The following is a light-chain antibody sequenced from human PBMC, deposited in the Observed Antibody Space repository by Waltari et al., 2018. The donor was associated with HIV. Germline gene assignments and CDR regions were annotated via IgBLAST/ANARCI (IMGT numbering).Light chain of an antibody. CDR1: TGVVTRGHC. J-gene: IGLJ2*01. Sequence: QPVVTLEPSLTVSPGETVILTCASSTGVVTRGHCPYWFQVRPGHAPKTLIFDSNNQYSWTPARFAGSFVGGKAALTLTGAQPEDEANYYCLLTYGEDVVFGGGTKLTVL. V-gene: IGLV7-46*01. CDR2: DSN. CDR3: LLTYGEDVV.